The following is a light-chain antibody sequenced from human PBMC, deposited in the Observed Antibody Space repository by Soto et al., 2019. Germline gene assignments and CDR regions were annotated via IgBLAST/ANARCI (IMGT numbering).Light chain of an antibody. V-gene: IGLV1-44*01. CDR2: SNN. CDR3: AAWDASLNGHAV. CDR1: SSNIGSNT. Sequence: QAVVTQPPSASGTPGQRVTISCSGSSSNIGSNTVNWYQQLPGTAPKLLIYSNNQRPSGVPDRFSGSKSGPSASLAISGLQSEDEADYYCAAWDASLNGHAVFGGGTQLTVL. J-gene: IGLJ7*01.